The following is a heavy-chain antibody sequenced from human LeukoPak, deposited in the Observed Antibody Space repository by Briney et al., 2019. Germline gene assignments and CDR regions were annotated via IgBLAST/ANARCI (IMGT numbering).Heavy chain of an antibody. Sequence: GGSLRLSCAASGFTFSSYWMSWVRQAPGKGLEWVSYISSSGSTIYYADAVKGRFTISRDNAKNSLYLQMNGLRAEDTAVYYCARAMVRGVIDDYWGQGTLVTVSS. D-gene: IGHD3-10*01. CDR2: ISSSGSTI. V-gene: IGHV3-48*04. J-gene: IGHJ4*02. CDR3: ARAMVRGVIDDY. CDR1: GFTFSSYW.